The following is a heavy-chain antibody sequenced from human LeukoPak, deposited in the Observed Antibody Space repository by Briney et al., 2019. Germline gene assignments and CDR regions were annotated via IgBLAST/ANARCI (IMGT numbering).Heavy chain of an antibody. CDR3: ARDRGDYDYYYYYMDV. V-gene: IGHV3-20*04. D-gene: IGHD4-17*01. Sequence: PGGSLRLSCAASGFTFDDYGMSWVRQAPGKGLEWVSGINWNGGSTGYADSVKGRFTITRDNAKNSLYLQMNSLRAEDTALYYCARDRGDYDYYYYYMDVWGKGTTVTVSS. CDR2: INWNGGST. CDR1: GFTFDDYG. J-gene: IGHJ6*03.